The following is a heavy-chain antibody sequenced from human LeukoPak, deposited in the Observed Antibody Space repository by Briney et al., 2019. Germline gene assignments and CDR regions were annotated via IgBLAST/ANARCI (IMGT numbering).Heavy chain of an antibody. D-gene: IGHD5-18*01. Sequence: PSETLSLTCAVYGGSFSGYYWSWIRQPPGKGLEWIGEINHSGSTNYNPSLKSRVTISVDTSKNQFSLKLSSVTAADTAVYYCAGIQLEGVYYYYGMDVWGQGTTVTVSS. CDR3: AGIQLEGVYYYYGMDV. CDR1: GGSFSGYY. V-gene: IGHV4-34*01. CDR2: INHSGST. J-gene: IGHJ6*02.